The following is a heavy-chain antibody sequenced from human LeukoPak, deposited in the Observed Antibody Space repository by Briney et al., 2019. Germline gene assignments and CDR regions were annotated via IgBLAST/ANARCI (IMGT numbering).Heavy chain of an antibody. D-gene: IGHD4-11*01. V-gene: IGHV3-66*01. J-gene: IGHJ4*02. CDR1: GFTVSSNY. CDR2: IYSGGST. CDR3: AREGLSLDYKSFFDY. Sequence: QTGGSLRLSCAASGFTVSSNYMSWVRQAPGKGLEWVSVIYSGGSTYYAGSVKGRFTISRDNSKNTLYLQMNSLRAEDTAVYYCAREGLSLDYKSFFDYWGQGTLVTVSS.